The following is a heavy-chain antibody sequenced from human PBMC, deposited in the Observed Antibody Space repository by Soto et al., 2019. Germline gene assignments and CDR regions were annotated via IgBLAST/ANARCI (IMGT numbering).Heavy chain of an antibody. CDR1: GFTFSSYA. V-gene: IGHV3-23*01. J-gene: IGHJ6*02. Sequence: GGSLRLSCAASGFTFSSYAMSWVRQAPGKGLEWVSAISGSGGSTYYADSVKGRFTISRDNSKNTLYLQMNSLRAEDTAVYYCAKDGGSYYVDYYYGMDVWGQGTTVTVCS. D-gene: IGHD1-26*01. CDR3: AKDGGSYYVDYYYGMDV. CDR2: ISGSGGST.